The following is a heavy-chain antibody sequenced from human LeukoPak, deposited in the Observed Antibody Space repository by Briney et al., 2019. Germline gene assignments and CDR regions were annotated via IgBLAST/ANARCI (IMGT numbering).Heavy chain of an antibody. Sequence: SVKVSCKASGGTFSSYAISWVRQAPGQGLEWMGGIIPIFGTANYAQKFQGRVTITADESTSTAYMELSSLRSEDTAVYYCARDSTYYYDSSGGGRGYYWGQGTLVTVSS. CDR2: IIPIFGTA. D-gene: IGHD3-22*01. CDR1: GGTFSSYA. CDR3: ARDSTYYYDSSGGGRGYY. V-gene: IGHV1-69*13. J-gene: IGHJ4*02.